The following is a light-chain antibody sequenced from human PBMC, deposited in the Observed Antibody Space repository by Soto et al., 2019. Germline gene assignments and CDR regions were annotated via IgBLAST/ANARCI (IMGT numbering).Light chain of an antibody. V-gene: IGKV3-11*01. Sequence: EIVLTQSPATLSLSPGERATLSCRASQSVSSYLAWYQQKPGQAPRLLIYDASNRATGIPARFSGSGSGTDFTLTISSLEPEDCAVYYCQQRSNWPRPITFGQGTRLEIK. CDR2: DAS. CDR3: QQRSNWPRPIT. CDR1: QSVSSY. J-gene: IGKJ5*01.